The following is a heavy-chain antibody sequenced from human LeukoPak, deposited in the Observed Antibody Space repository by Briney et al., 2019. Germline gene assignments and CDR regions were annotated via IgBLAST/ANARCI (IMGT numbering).Heavy chain of an antibody. J-gene: IGHJ4*02. Sequence: PSQTLSLTCTVSGGSISSGDYYWTWIRQPPGKGLEWIGYIYYSGTTNYNPSLKSRVTISVDTSKNQFSLKLSSVTAADTAVYYCAKSRGYSYGYSDYWGQGTLVTVSS. V-gene: IGHV4-30-4*08. CDR2: IYYSGTT. CDR1: GGSISSGDYY. CDR3: AKSRGYSYGYSDY. D-gene: IGHD5-18*01.